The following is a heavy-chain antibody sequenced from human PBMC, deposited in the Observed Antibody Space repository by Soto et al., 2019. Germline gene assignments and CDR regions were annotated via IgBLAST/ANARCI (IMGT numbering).Heavy chain of an antibody. CDR3: ARTDRDFYGLDV. CDR1: GLTLRNYD. CDR2: ISAAGDP. Sequence: EVQLVESGGGLVQPGGSLRLSCEASGLTLRNYDLTWSRQGTGKGLEGVSGISAAGDPDYADSVEGRFTISRENAQNSFFLQMNSLRVGDTAVYYCARTDRDFYGLDVWGQGTTVIVSS. V-gene: IGHV3-13*05. J-gene: IGHJ6*02.